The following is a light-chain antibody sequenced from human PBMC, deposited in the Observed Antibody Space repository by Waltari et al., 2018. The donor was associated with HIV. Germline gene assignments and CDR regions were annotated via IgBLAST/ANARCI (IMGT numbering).Light chain of an antibody. Sequence: EIVLTQSPGTLSLSPGERATLSCRASQSVSRNILAWHQQKPGQAPRLLVSGASSRATGIPDRFSGSGAGTDFTLTISRLEPEDFAVYYSQQYVGSPPTFGQGTKVEIK. V-gene: IGKV3-20*01. CDR1: QSVSRNI. CDR3: QQYVGSPPT. J-gene: IGKJ1*01. CDR2: GAS.